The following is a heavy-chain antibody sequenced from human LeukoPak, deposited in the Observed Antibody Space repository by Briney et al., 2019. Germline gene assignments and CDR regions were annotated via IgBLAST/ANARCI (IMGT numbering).Heavy chain of an antibody. CDR2: INHSGST. Sequence: KPSETLSLTCAVYSGSFSGYYWSWIRQPPGKGLEWIGEINHSGSTNYNPSLKSRVTISVDTSKNQFSLKLSSVTAADTAVYYCARGLYSSSWYFSHFDYWGQGTLVTVSS. CDR3: ARGLYSSSWYFSHFDY. D-gene: IGHD6-13*01. J-gene: IGHJ4*02. V-gene: IGHV4-34*01. CDR1: SGSFSGYY.